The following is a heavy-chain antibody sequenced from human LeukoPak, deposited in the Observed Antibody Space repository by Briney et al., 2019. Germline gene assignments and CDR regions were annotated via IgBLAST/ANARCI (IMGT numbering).Heavy chain of an antibody. CDR2: IIPIFGTA. CDR3: ARDSGIAARQKYFDY. V-gene: IGHV1-69*05. CDR1: GGTFSSYA. D-gene: IGHD6-6*01. J-gene: IGHJ4*02. Sequence: SVKVSCKASGGTFSSYAISWVRQAPGQGLEWMGRIIPIFGTANYAQKFQGRVTITTDESTSTAYMELSSLRSGDTAVYYCARDSGIAARQKYFDYWGQGTLVTVSS.